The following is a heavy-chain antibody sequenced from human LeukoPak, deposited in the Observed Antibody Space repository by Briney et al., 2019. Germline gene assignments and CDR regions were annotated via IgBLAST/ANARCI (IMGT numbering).Heavy chain of an antibody. D-gene: IGHD3-10*01. CDR1: GGSISSSGYY. Sequence: SETLSLTCTVSGGSISSSGYYWGWIRQPPGKGLEWIGTIYYSGSTYYNPSLKSRVTISVDTSKNQFSLKLNSVTAADTAVYYCARGDYYGSGRDFDYWGQGTLVTVSS. CDR3: ARGDYYGSGRDFDY. J-gene: IGHJ4*02. CDR2: IYYSGST. V-gene: IGHV4-39*07.